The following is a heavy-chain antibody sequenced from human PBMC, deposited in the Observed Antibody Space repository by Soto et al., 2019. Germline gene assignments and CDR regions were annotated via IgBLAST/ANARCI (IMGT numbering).Heavy chain of an antibody. Sequence: PSETLSLTCTVSGGSISSSSYYWGWIRQPPGKGLEWIGSIYYSGSTYYNPSLKSRVTISVDTSKNQFSLKLSSVTAADTAVYYCARPSDAYYYDSSGYYVVAGWFDPWGQGTLVTVSS. V-gene: IGHV4-39*01. J-gene: IGHJ5*02. CDR3: ARPSDAYYYDSSGYYVVAGWFDP. D-gene: IGHD3-22*01. CDR1: GGSISSSSYY. CDR2: IYYSGST.